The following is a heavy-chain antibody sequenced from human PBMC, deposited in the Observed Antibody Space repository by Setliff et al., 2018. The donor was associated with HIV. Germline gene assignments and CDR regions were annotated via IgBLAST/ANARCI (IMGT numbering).Heavy chain of an antibody. CDR2: IYYSGST. Sequence: SETLSLTCTVSGGSISSHYWSWIRQPPGKGLEWIGSIYYSGSTNYNPSLKSRVTISVDTSKNQFSLKLSSVTAADTAVYYCARGMLRSSWYAHHDAFDIWGQGTMVTVSS. J-gene: IGHJ3*02. CDR1: GGSISSHY. V-gene: IGHV4-59*11. CDR3: ARGMLRSSWYAHHDAFDI. D-gene: IGHD6-13*01.